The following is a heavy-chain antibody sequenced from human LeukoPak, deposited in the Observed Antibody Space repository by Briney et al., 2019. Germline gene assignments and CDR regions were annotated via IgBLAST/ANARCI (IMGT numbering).Heavy chain of an antibody. J-gene: IGHJ4*02. CDR3: TRESGTYHGNDC. Sequence: ASVKVSCKASGYTFTGYYMHWVRQAPGQGLEWMGRINPNNGATNYAQKLQGRVTITGDTSISTAYMELSSLRPDDTAVYYCTRESGTYHGNDCWGQGTLVTVSS. D-gene: IGHD1-26*01. CDR1: GYTFTGYY. CDR2: INPNNGAT. V-gene: IGHV1-2*06.